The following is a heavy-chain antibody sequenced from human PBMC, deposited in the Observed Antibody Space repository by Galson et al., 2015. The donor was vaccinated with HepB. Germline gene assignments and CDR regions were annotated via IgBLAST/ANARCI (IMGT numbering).Heavy chain of an antibody. D-gene: IGHD3-22*01. V-gene: IGHV3-11*05. J-gene: IGHJ4*02. Sequence: SLRLSCAASGFTFSDYYMSWIRQAPGKGLEWVSYISSSSSYTNYADSVKGRFTISRDNAKNSLYLQMNSLRAEDTAVHYCARGPAENYYDSSGYYYVFDYWGQGTLVTVSS. CDR2: ISSSSSYT. CDR3: ARGPAENYYDSSGYYYVFDY. CDR1: GFTFSDYY.